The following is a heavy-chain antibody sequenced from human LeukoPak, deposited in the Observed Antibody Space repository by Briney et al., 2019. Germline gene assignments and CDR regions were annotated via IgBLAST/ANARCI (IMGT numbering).Heavy chain of an antibody. CDR3: ARTSVAGTKNFDY. CDR1: GGSFSGYY. J-gene: IGHJ4*02. D-gene: IGHD6-19*01. V-gene: IGHV4-34*01. CDR2: VNDSGST. Sequence: SETLSLTCAVYGGSFSGYYWSWIRQPPGKGLEWIGEVNDSGSTNHNPSLKSRVTTSVDTSKNQFSLKLNSVTAADTAVYYCARTSVAGTKNFDYWGQGILVTVSS.